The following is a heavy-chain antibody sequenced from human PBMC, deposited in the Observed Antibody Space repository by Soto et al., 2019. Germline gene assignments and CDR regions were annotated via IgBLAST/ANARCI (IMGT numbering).Heavy chain of an antibody. V-gene: IGHV3-66*01. Sequence: EVQLVESGGDLVQPGGSLRLSCAASGFTVSSNFMSWVRQAPGKGLEWVSVIYSGGSTDYADSVKGRFTISRDNSKNTLYLQMNSLRAEDTAVYYCARDNWKGSYYHGMDVWGQGTTVTVSS. J-gene: IGHJ6*02. CDR3: ARDNWKGSYYHGMDV. CDR2: IYSGGST. D-gene: IGHD1-20*01. CDR1: GFTVSSNF.